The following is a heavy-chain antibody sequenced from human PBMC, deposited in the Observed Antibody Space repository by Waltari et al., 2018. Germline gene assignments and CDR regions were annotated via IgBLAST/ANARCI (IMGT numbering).Heavy chain of an antibody. CDR2: IVVCSGNT. CDR3: AAGTRQVHKNNYYYYGMDV. V-gene: IGHV1-58*02. CDR1: RFTFTSSA. D-gene: IGHD1-1*01. J-gene: IGHJ6*02. Sequence: QMHLVQSGPEVKKPGTSVKVSCKASRFTFTSSAMQWVRPARGHCLEWIVWIVVCSGNTNYEHKFQERGTITRDMSTRTAYMGLSSMRSEDTAVYYCAAGTRQVHKNNYYYYGMDVWGQGTTVTVSS.